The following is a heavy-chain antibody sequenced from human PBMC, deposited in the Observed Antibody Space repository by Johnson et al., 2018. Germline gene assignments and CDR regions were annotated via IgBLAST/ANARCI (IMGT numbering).Heavy chain of an antibody. Sequence: QLVQSGAEVKKPGESLKISCKGSGYSFTSYWIGWVRQMPGKGLEWMGIIYPGDSDTRYSPSFQGQVTISADKSISTAYLQWSSLKASDTAMYYCARYELWLHSYYYYGMDVWGQGTTVTVSS. J-gene: IGHJ6*02. CDR3: ARYELWLHSYYYYGMDV. CDR1: GYSFTSYW. CDR2: IYPGDSDT. D-gene: IGHD5-18*01. V-gene: IGHV5-51*03.